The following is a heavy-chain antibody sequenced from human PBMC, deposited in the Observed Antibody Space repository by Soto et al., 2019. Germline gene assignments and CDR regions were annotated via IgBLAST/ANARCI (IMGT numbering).Heavy chain of an antibody. J-gene: IGHJ6*02. D-gene: IGHD2-15*01. CDR3: ARGKSIFYGMDV. CDR2: ISSSGTTI. V-gene: IGHV3-11*01. CDR1: GFTFSDYY. Sequence: QVQLVESGGGLVKPGGSLRLSCAASGFTFSDYYISWIRQAPGKGLEWVSCISSSGTTIYHADSVKGRFTISRDNAKNSLFLQMNSLRAEDTAVYYCARGKSIFYGMDVWGQGTTVTVSS.